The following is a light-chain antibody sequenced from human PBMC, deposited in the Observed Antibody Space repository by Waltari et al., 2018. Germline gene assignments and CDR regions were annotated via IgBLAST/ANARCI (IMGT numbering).Light chain of an antibody. V-gene: IGKV1-16*02. CDR3: QQYATDPVT. Sequence: IQMTQSPSSLSAFVGDSVTITCRASQGIRNYLAWFQQKPGEAPRSLIYGTSSLRSGVPSKFSGSGSGTEFTLTISSLQPEDSATYYCQQYATDPVTFGQGTKLEIK. J-gene: IGKJ2*01. CDR2: GTS. CDR1: QGIRNY.